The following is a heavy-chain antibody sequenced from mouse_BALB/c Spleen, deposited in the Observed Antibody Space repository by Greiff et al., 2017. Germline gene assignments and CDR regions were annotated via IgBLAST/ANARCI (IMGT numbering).Heavy chain of an antibody. V-gene: IGHV1-5*01. CDR1: GYTFTSYW. J-gene: IGHJ1*01. D-gene: IGHD2-4*01. CDR2: IYPGNSDT. Sequence: VQLQQSGTVLARPGASVKMSCKASGYTFTSYWMHWVKQRPGQGLEWIGAIYPGNSDTSYNQKFKGKAKLTAVTSTSTAYMELSSLTNEDSAVYYCTTTMIKGNWYFDVWGAGTTVTVSS. CDR3: TTTMIKGNWYFDV.